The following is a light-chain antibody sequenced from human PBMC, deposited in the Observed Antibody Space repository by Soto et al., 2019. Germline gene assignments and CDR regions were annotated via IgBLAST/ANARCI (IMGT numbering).Light chain of an antibody. CDR1: QTVRSNY. Sequence: DIVLTQSPGTLSLSPGERATLSCRASQTVRSNYLAWYQQKPGQAPRLLIYDASNRATGIPARFSSSGSGTDFTLTISSLEPEDFAVYYCQQRSNWQGATFGGGTKVDIK. V-gene: IGKV3-11*01. CDR3: QQRSNWQGAT. CDR2: DAS. J-gene: IGKJ4*01.